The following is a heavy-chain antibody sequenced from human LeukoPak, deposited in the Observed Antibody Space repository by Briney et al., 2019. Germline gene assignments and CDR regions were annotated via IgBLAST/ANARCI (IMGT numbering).Heavy chain of an antibody. D-gene: IGHD3-10*01. J-gene: IGHJ5*02. CDR3: ARDQIWFGDGGWFDP. CDR1: GFTFSSYW. CDR2: IKQDGSEK. V-gene: IGHV3-7*03. Sequence: GGSLSLSCTASGFTFSSYWMSWVRQAPGKGLEWVANIKQDGSEKYYVDSVKGRFTISRDNAKNSLYLQMNSLRAEDTAVYYCARDQIWFGDGGWFDPWGQGTLVTVSS.